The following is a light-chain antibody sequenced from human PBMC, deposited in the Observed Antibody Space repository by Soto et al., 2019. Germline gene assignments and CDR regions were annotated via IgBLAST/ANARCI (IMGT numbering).Light chain of an antibody. V-gene: IGKV3-11*01. CDR1: QSVSSY. J-gene: IGKJ1*01. CDR3: QQRSNWPRT. Sequence: EIVLIQSPSTLSLSPGERATLFCRASQSVSSYLAWYQQKPGQAPRLLIYDASNRATGIPARFSGSGSGTDFTLTISSLEPEDFAVYYCQQRSNWPRTFGQGTKVDIK. CDR2: DAS.